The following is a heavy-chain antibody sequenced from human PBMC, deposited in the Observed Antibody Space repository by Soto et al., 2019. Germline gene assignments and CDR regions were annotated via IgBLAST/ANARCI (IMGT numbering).Heavy chain of an antibody. CDR2: IIRILGIA. CDR3: ARGAAGIAVAGPSYYFDY. V-gene: IGHV1-69*02. CDR1: GGTFSCYS. D-gene: IGHD6-19*01. J-gene: IGHJ4*02. Sequence: QVQLVQSGAEVKKPGSSVKVSGKASGGTFSCYSLSWVRQSPGQGLECMVRIIRILGIANYAQKLQGRVAITADKSTSTAYMELISLSSEDTAVYYCARGAAGIAVAGPSYYFDYWGQGTLVTVSS.